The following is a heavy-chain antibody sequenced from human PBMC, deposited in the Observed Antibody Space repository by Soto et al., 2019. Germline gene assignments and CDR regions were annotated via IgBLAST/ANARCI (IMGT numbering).Heavy chain of an antibody. CDR3: AKGRVITSGGAIVTDKGDYYDIDV. J-gene: IGHJ6*02. V-gene: IGHV3-23*01. D-gene: IGHD3-16*02. Sequence: PXGSLRLSCAAAGFTFSTYVMTWVRQAPGRGLDGWSEIGGSGGSTHYADSVKGRFTLSRDNSKNTLYLQMNSLRADDTAVYYCAKGRVITSGGAIVTDKGDYYDIDVWGQGTTVTVSS. CDR1: GFTFSTYV. CDR2: IGGSGGST.